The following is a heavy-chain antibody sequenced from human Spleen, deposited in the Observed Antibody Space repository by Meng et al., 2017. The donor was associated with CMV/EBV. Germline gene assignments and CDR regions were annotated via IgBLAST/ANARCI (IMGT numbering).Heavy chain of an antibody. CDR3: ARLTEEGFDP. CDR2: MDPNSNGV. J-gene: IGHJ5*02. CDR1: GSTFASYD. D-gene: IGHD1-14*01. V-gene: IGHV1-8*01. Sequence: VSCRAAGSTFASYDSHWLRRAPGQGLSGMGWMDPNSNGVGYAQEFRERVTMTTNTSINTSYMELSSLRFEDTAVYYCARLTEEGFDPWGQGTLVTVSS.